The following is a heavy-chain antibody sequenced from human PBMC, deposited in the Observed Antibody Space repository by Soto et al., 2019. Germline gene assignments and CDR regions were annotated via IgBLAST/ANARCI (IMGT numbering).Heavy chain of an antibody. V-gene: IGHV3-48*02. CDR2: ISESSRTI. Sequence: EVQLVESGGGFKQPGGSLRLSCAAPGLIFRPYIMNWVRQVPGKGLEWISYISESSRTIFYADSVRGRFTVSRDNANSSLYLQMVSLRDEDTAIYYCARGLSWRRGPCDFWGQGTLVTVSS. CDR1: GLIFRPYI. D-gene: IGHD2-15*01. CDR3: ARGLSWRRGPCDF. J-gene: IGHJ4*02.